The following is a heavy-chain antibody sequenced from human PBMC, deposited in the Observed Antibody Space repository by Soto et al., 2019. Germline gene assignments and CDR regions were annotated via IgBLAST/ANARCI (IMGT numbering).Heavy chain of an antibody. J-gene: IGHJ4*02. CDR2: ISAYNGNT. Sequence: ASVKVSCKASGYTFTSYGISWVRQAPGQGLEWMGWISAYNGNTNYAQKLQGRVTMTTDTSTSTAYMELRSLRSDDTAVYYCARVGPITMIVVVTTDFDYWGQGTLGTVSS. CDR3: ARVGPITMIVVVTTDFDY. CDR1: GYTFTSYG. D-gene: IGHD3-22*01. V-gene: IGHV1-18*01.